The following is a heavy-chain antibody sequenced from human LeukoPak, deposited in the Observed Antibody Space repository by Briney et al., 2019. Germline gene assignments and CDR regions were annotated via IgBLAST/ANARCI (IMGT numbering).Heavy chain of an antibody. Sequence: PSETLSLTCTVSGGSISSSSYYWGWIRQPPGKGLEWIGSIYYSGSTYYNPSLKSRVTISVDTSKNQFSLKLSSVTAADTAVYYCARGRRWFRELLNRYFDYWGQGTLVTVSS. V-gene: IGHV4-39*01. CDR3: ARGRRWFRELLNRYFDY. J-gene: IGHJ4*02. D-gene: IGHD3-10*01. CDR2: IYYSGST. CDR1: GGSISSSSYY.